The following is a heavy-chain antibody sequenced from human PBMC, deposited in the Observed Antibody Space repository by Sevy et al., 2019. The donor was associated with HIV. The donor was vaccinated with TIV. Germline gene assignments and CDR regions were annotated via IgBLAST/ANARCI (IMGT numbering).Heavy chain of an antibody. CDR2: ISSSSSYI. D-gene: IGHD2-2*01. V-gene: IGHV3-21*01. Sequence: GGSLRLSCAASGFTFSSYSMNWVRQAPGKVLEWVSSISSSSSYIYYADSVKGRFTISRDNAKNSLYLQMNSLRAEDTAVYYCARKLGYCSSTSCPLDYWGQGTLVTVSS. J-gene: IGHJ4*02. CDR1: GFTFSSYS. CDR3: ARKLGYCSSTSCPLDY.